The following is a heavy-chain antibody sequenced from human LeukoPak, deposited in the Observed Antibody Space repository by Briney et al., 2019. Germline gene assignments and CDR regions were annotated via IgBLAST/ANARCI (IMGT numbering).Heavy chain of an antibody. CDR3: AKGYAYYYGPGSNYGMDV. CDR2: ISGSGGST. J-gene: IGHJ6*02. CDR1: GFTFSSYA. D-gene: IGHD3-10*01. Sequence: PGGSLRLSCAASGFTFSSYAMNWVRQAPGKGLEWVSAISGSGGSTYYADSVKGRFTISRDNSKNTASLQMNSLRAEDTALYYCAKGYAYYYGPGSNYGMDVWGQGTTVTVSS. V-gene: IGHV3-23*01.